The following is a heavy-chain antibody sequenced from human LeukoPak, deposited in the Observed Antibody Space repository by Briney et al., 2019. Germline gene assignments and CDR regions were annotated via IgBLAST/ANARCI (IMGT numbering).Heavy chain of an antibody. CDR1: GGSISSYY. J-gene: IGHJ4*02. CDR2: IYYSGST. V-gene: IGHV4-59*01. Sequence: SETLSLTCTVSGGSISSYYWSWIQQPPGKGLEWIGYIYYSGSTNYNPSLKSRVTISVDTSKNQFSLKLSSVTAADTAVYYCAREDMSRGWYGIDYWGQGTLVTVSS. CDR3: AREDMSRGWYGIDY. D-gene: IGHD6-19*01.